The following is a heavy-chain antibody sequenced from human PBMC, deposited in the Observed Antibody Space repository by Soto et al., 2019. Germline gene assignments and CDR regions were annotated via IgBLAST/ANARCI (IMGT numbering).Heavy chain of an antibody. D-gene: IGHD5-18*01. CDR1: ANTFTGYY. CDR2: INPKSGGT. V-gene: IGHV1-2*02. Sequence: ASVKVSCKASANTFTGYYLHRVRQAPGQGLEWMAWINPKSGGTKYSQKYQGRVTITRDTSASTAYMELSSLRSEDTAVYYCARDPGYSYGYNWGQGTLVTVSS. J-gene: IGHJ4*02. CDR3: ARDPGYSYGYN.